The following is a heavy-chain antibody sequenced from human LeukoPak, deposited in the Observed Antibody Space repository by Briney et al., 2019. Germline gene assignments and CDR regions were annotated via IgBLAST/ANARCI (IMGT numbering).Heavy chain of an antibody. CDR2: INRDGRSA. Sequence: GGSLRLSCRASGFNLSDYWMHWVRQAPGEGLLWVSRINRDGRSAGYADFVKGRSTISRDNAQNSLYLQMNSLRADDTAVYYCARGGGYNWFDPWGQGTLVTVSS. J-gene: IGHJ5*02. V-gene: IGHV3-74*01. CDR1: GFNLSDYW. CDR3: ARGGGYNWFDP. D-gene: IGHD1-26*01.